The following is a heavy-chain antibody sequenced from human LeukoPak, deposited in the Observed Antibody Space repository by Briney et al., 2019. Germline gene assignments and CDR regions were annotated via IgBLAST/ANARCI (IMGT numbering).Heavy chain of an antibody. CDR2: ISSSSSYT. V-gene: IGHV3-11*06. Sequence: PGGSLRLSCAASGFTFSDYYMSWIRQAPGKGLEWVSYISSSSSYTNYADSVKGRFTISRDNAKNSLYLQMNSLRAEDTAVCYCARGDSSGYYIDYWGQGTLVTVSS. D-gene: IGHD3-22*01. CDR1: GFTFSDYY. J-gene: IGHJ4*02. CDR3: ARGDSSGYYIDY.